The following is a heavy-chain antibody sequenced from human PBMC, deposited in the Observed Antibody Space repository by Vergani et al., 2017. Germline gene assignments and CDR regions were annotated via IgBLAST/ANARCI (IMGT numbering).Heavy chain of an antibody. J-gene: IGHJ4*02. D-gene: IGHD5-18*01. CDR2: IYHSGST. CDR3: AREVDTAMVQDY. CDR1: GSSISSGYY. Sequence: QVQLQESGPGLVKPSETLSLTCTVSGSSISSGYYWGWIRQPPGKGLEWIGSIYHSGSTYYNPSLKSRVTISVDTSKNQFSLKLSSVTAADTAVYYCAREVDTAMVQDYWGQGTLVTVSS. V-gene: IGHV4-38-2*02.